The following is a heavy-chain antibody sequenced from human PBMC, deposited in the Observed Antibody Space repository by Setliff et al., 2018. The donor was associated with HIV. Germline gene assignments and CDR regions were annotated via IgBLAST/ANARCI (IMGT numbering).Heavy chain of an antibody. J-gene: IGHJ6*03. CDR3: ARDRSHYGSGKVTRYYTDV. CDR1: GDSIRSGGYY. D-gene: IGHD3-10*01. Sequence: SETLSLTCTVFGDSIRSGGYYWSWIRQHPGKGLEWIGYIHYSGNTYYDPSLKGRLTMSVDTSKNQFSLKLSSVTAADAAVYYCARDRSHYGSGKVTRYYTDVWGKGTTVTVSS. CDR2: IHYSGNT. V-gene: IGHV4-31*03.